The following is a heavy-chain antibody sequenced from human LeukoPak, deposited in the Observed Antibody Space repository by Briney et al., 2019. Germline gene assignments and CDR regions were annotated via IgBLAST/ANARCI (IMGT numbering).Heavy chain of an antibody. D-gene: IGHD3-16*01. CDR2: IYYSGST. V-gene: IGHV4-59*01. CDR1: GGSISSYY. J-gene: IGHJ3*02. Sequence: SETLSLTCTVSGGSISSYYWSWIRQPPGKGLEWIGYIYYSGSTNYNPSLKSRVTISVDTSKNQFSLKLSSVTAADTAVYYCARDLGNMIHDAFDIWGQGTMVTVFS. CDR3: ARDLGNMIHDAFDI.